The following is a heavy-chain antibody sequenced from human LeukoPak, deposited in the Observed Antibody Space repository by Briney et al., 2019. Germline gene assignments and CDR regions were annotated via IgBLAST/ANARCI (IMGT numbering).Heavy chain of an antibody. D-gene: IGHD2-2*01. CDR3: VSFYETY. CDR2: INGDGSWA. Sequence: GGSLRLSCAASGNYWMHWVRQAPGKGLVWVSHINGDGSWATYADSVKGRFTISKDNAKNTVYLQMNNLRAEDTAVYYCVSFYETYWGRGTLVTVSS. J-gene: IGHJ4*02. V-gene: IGHV3-74*01. CDR1: GNYW.